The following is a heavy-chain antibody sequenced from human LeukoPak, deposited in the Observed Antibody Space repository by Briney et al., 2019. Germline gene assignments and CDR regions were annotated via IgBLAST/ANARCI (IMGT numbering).Heavy chain of an antibody. CDR2: IRYDGSNK. J-gene: IGHJ6*03. Sequence: GGSLRLSCAASVFTFSSYGMHWVRQAPGKGLERVAFIRYDGSNKYYADSVKGRFTISRDNSKNTLYLQMNSLRAEDTAVYYCARSFWSGYYIPEEYYMDVWGKGTTVTVSS. CDR1: VFTFSSYG. V-gene: IGHV3-30*02. D-gene: IGHD3-3*01. CDR3: ARSFWSGYYIPEEYYMDV.